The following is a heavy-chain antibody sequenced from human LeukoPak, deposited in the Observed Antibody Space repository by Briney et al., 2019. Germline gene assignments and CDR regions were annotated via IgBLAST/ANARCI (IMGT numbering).Heavy chain of an antibody. CDR2: INHSGST. CDR1: GGSFSGYY. V-gene: IGHV4-34*01. D-gene: IGHD6-6*01. Sequence: SETLSLTCAVYGGSFSGYYWSWIRQPPGKGLEWIGEINHSGSTNYNPSLKSRVTISVDTSKNQFSLKLSSATAADTAVYYCARVRYSSSSKGYYYYMDVWGKGTTVTVSS. CDR3: ARVRYSSSSKGYYYYMDV. J-gene: IGHJ6*03.